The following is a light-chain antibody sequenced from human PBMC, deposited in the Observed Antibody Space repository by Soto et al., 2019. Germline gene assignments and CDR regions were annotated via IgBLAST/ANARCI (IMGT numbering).Light chain of an antibody. CDR3: QQSSRTPYT. CDR2: TAS. CDR1: QSISSY. Sequence: DIQMTQSPSSLSASVGDRVTITCWASQSISSYLNWYQQKPGKAPKLLIYTASNLQSGVPSRFSGSGSGTDFTLTINSLQPEDSATYYCQQSSRTPYTFGQGTKLEIK. V-gene: IGKV1-39*01. J-gene: IGKJ2*01.